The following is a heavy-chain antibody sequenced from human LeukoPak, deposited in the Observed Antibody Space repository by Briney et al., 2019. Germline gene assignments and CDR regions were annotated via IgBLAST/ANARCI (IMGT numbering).Heavy chain of an antibody. Sequence: SETLSLTCAVSGYSISSGYYWGWIRQPPGKGLEWIGSIYHSGSTYYNPSLKSRVTISVDMSKNQFSLKLSSVTAADTAVYYCARGQWLVRVYFDYWGQGTLVTVSS. CDR2: IYHSGST. J-gene: IGHJ4*02. V-gene: IGHV4-38-2*01. D-gene: IGHD6-19*01. CDR1: GYSISSGYY. CDR3: ARGQWLVRVYFDY.